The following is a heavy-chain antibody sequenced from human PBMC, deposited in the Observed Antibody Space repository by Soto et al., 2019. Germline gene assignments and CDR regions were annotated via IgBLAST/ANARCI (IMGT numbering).Heavy chain of an antibody. CDR2: ISYDGSNK. Sequence: GGSLRLSCAASGFTFSSYAMHWVRQAPGKGLEWVAVISYDGSNKYYADSVKGRFTISRDNSKNTLYLQMNSLRAEDTAVYYCAREKIVVVPAARFYYYYGMDVWGQGTTVTVPS. CDR3: AREKIVVVPAARFYYYYGMDV. J-gene: IGHJ6*02. D-gene: IGHD2-2*01. V-gene: IGHV3-30-3*01. CDR1: GFTFSSYA.